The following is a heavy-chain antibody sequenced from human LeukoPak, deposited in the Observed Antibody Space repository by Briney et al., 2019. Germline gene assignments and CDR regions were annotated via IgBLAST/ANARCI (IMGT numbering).Heavy chain of an antibody. D-gene: IGHD3-10*01. J-gene: IGHJ5*02. CDR2: MNPNSGNT. CDR3: ARGMYYGSGSPLNWFDP. Sequence: ASVKVSCKASGYTFTSYDINWVRQATGQGLEWMGWMNPNSGNTGYAQKFQGRVTMTRNASISTAYMELSSLRSEDTAVYYCARGMYYGSGSPLNWFDPWGQGTLVTVSS. V-gene: IGHV1-8*01. CDR1: GYTFTSYD.